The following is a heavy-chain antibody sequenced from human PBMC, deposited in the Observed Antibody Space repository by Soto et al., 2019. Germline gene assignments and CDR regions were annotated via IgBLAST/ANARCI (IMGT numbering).Heavy chain of an antibody. CDR3: ARVVPGAEAWFGP. Sequence: XSVEVSLKTSGYTFSNYGITWVREAPGQPLEWLGWISLYSDGTNYAQKFQGRVSMTTDTSTTTAYMELRSLRSDDTAVYYCARVVPGAEAWFGPWGQGTLVTVS. V-gene: IGHV1-18*01. D-gene: IGHD2-2*01. CDR1: GYTFSNYG. J-gene: IGHJ5*02. CDR2: ISLYSDGT.